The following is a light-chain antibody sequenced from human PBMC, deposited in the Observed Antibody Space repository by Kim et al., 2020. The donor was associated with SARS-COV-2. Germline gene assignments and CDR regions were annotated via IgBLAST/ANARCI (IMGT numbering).Light chain of an antibody. V-gene: IGLV2-14*03. Sequence: GPWITITWTVTSSVIGSFTYISWYQQLPCEAPKLRFYDVYNRPPGISARFSASKAGNTASLTISGLQAEDEADYYCSSWTTSFTRVFGTGTKVTVL. CDR3: SSWTTSFTRV. CDR1: SSVIGSFTY. J-gene: IGLJ1*01. CDR2: DVY.